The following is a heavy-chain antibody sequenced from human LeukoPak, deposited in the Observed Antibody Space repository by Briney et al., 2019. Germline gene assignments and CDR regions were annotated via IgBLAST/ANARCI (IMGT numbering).Heavy chain of an antibody. Sequence: LSLTCTVSGGSISSSRYYWGWIRQPPGKGLEWVSYISSSGSTIYYADSVKGRFTISRDNSKNTLYLQMNSLRVEDTAVYYCAKRADSGSYSVPYYFDYWGQGTLVTVSP. CDR2: ISSSGSTI. V-gene: IGHV3-11*04. CDR3: AKRADSGSYSVPYYFDY. D-gene: IGHD1-26*01. J-gene: IGHJ4*02. CDR1: GGSISSSRYY.